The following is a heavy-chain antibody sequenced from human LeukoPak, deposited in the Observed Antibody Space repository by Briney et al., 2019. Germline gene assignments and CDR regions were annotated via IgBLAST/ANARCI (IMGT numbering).Heavy chain of an antibody. Sequence: GGSLRLSCAASGFTFSSYAMSWVRQAPGKGLEWVSGISGSGDNTYYADSVKGRFTISRDNSKNTLYLQMNSLRAEDTAVYYCAKDVHSSSWPYYFDYWGQGTLVTVSS. CDR3: AKDVHSSSWPYYFDY. CDR1: GFTFSSYA. J-gene: IGHJ4*02. D-gene: IGHD6-13*01. CDR2: ISGSGDNT. V-gene: IGHV3-23*01.